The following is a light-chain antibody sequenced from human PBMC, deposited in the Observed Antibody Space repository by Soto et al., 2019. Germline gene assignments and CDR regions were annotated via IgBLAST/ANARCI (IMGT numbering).Light chain of an antibody. J-gene: IGKJ4*01. CDR3: QQYGSSPLT. CDR2: GAS. Sequence: EIVLTQSPGTVSLSPGERATLSCRASQSVSSSYLAWYQQRPGQAPRLLIYGASSSATGIPDRFSGSGSGTDFTLTISRLEPEDFAVYYCQQYGSSPLTFGGGTKVDIK. CDR1: QSVSSSY. V-gene: IGKV3-20*01.